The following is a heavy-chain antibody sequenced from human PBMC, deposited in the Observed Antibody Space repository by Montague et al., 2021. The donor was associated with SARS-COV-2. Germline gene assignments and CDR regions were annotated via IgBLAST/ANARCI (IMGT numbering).Heavy chain of an antibody. CDR2: IDHSGNT. Sequence: SETLSLTCAVYRGSFHIFSWGWIRQSPGKGLEWIGEIDHSGNTKYSPSLESRVTISVNTSKNQFSLNLTSVTAADTAMYYCARGTRVVGITPGFRYWGQGTQVTVSS. J-gene: IGHJ4*02. CDR1: RGSFHIFS. CDR3: ARGTRVVGITPGFRY. D-gene: IGHD3-22*01. V-gene: IGHV4-34*01.